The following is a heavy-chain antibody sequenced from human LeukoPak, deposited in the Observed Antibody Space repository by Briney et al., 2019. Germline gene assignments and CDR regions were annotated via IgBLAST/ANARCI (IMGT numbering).Heavy chain of an antibody. CDR1: GKTLSDLS. J-gene: IGHJ4*02. V-gene: IGHV1-24*01. D-gene: IGHD5-18*01. CDR3: VSGFTTMAVDYFDY. CDR2: SDPEDGER. Sequence: ASVKVSCKVSGKTLSDLSIHWLRQPPGKGLEWLGGSDPEDGERIYAQMFQGRGTMTEDTSRDTAYMELSRLRSEDTAVYYCVSGFTTMAVDYFDYWGQGTLVTVSP.